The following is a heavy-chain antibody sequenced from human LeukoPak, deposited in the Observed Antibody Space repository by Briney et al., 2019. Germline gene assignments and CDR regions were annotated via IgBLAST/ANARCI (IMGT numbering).Heavy chain of an antibody. D-gene: IGHD1-14*01. CDR1: TVNHYH. CDR2: VHTTSGNT. J-gene: IGHJ4*02. CDR3: ARELRNIGEYYFDY. V-gene: IGHV4-4*07. Sequence: SETLSLTSSVDTVNHYHWNWVRQSAGTGLEWIGRVHTTSGNTFANPSLWGRVTVSIDTTKNEFLLQLTSMTAADTAVYHCARELRNIGEYYFDYWGQGVPVTVSS.